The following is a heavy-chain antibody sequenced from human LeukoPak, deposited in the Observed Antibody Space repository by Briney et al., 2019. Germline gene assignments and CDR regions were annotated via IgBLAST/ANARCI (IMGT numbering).Heavy chain of an antibody. D-gene: IGHD2-2*01. J-gene: IGHJ6*03. Sequence: SETLSLTCAVYGRSFSGYYWSWIRQPPGKGLEWIGEINHSGSTNYNPSLKSRVTISVDTSKNQFSLKLTSVTAADTAVYYCARGQRRQGYCSNTSCYGYYYYYMDVWDKGTTVTVSS. CDR1: GRSFSGYY. CDR3: ARGQRRQGYCSNTSCYGYYYYYMDV. CDR2: INHSGST. V-gene: IGHV4-34*01.